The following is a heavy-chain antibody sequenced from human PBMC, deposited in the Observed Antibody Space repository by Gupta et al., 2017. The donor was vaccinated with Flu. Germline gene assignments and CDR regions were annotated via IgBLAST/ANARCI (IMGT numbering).Heavy chain of an antibody. Sequence: TFSSYSMNWVRQAPGKGLEWVSYISSSSSTIYYADSVKGRFTISRDNAKNSLYLQMNSLRAEDTAVYYCAIARWLQLNDYWGQGTLVTDSS. D-gene: IGHD1-1*01. V-gene: IGHV3-48*04. CDR3: AIARWLQLNDY. CDR1: TFSSYS. J-gene: IGHJ4*02. CDR2: ISSSSSTI.